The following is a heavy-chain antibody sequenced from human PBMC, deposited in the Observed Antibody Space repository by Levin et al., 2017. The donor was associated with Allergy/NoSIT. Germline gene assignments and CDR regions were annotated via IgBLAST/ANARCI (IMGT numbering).Heavy chain of an antibody. Sequence: SGPTLVKPTQTLTLTCTFSGFSLSTSGMCVSWIRQPPGKALEWLALIDWDDDKYNSTSLKTRLTISKDTSKNQVVLTMTNMDPVDTATYYCARGADYGDYVDLDYWGQGTLVTVSS. J-gene: IGHJ4*02. CDR3: ARGADYGDYVDLDY. V-gene: IGHV2-70*01. CDR2: IDWDDDK. D-gene: IGHD4-17*01. CDR1: GFSLSTSGMC.